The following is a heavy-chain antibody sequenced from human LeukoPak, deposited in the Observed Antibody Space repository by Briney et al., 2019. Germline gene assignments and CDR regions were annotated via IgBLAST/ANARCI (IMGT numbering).Heavy chain of an antibody. D-gene: IGHD2-2*03. CDR3: ARDIGYCYRIACYGIDY. V-gene: IGHV3-30*03. J-gene: IGHJ4*02. CDR2: TSYDGRSN. Sequence: GGSLRLSCAASGFPFISYGMHWVRQAPGKGLEWVAVTSYDGRSNFYADSVRGRFTISRDNSQNTLYLQMNSLRTEDMAVYFCARDIGYCYRIACYGIDYWGQGTLVTVSS. CDR1: GFPFISYG.